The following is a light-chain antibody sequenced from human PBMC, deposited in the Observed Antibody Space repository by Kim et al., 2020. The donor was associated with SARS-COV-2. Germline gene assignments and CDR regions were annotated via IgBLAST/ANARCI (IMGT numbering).Light chain of an antibody. V-gene: IGLV3-21*04. CDR2: YDS. J-gene: IGLJ2*01. CDR1: NIGSKS. Sequence: SYGLTQPPSVSVAPGKTARITCGGNNIGSKSVHWYQQKPGQAPVLVIYYDSDRPSGIPERFSGSNSGNTATLTISRVEAGDEADYYCQVWDSSYVVFGGGTQLTVL. CDR3: QVWDSSYVV.